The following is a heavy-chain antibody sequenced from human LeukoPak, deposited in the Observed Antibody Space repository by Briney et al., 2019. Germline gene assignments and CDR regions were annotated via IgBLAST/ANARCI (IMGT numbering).Heavy chain of an antibody. CDR1: GFTFSSYS. J-gene: IGHJ6*03. Sequence: GGSLRLSCAASGFTFSSYSMNWVRQAPGKGLEWVSSISSSSSYIYYADSVKGRFTISRDNAKNSLYLQMNSLRAEDTAVYYCAREQRGGLSANLGGLFASYYTYYYMDVWGRGTTVTVSS. CDR3: AREQRGGLSANLGGLFASYYTYYYMDV. CDR2: ISSSSSYI. V-gene: IGHV3-21*01. D-gene: IGHD3-16*01.